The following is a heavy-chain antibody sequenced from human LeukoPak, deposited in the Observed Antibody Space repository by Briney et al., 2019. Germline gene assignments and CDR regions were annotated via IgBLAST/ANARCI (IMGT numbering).Heavy chain of an antibody. V-gene: IGHV3-21*01. CDR1: GFTFSSYS. D-gene: IGHD3-16*01. CDR2: ISSSSSYI. J-gene: IGHJ4*02. Sequence: GGSLRLSCAASGFTFSSYSMNWVRQAPGKGLEWVSSISSSSSYIYYADSVKGRFTISRDNAKNSLYLQMNSLRAEDTAVYYCARDPGFGGSVDYWGQGTLVTVSS. CDR3: ARDPGFGGSVDY.